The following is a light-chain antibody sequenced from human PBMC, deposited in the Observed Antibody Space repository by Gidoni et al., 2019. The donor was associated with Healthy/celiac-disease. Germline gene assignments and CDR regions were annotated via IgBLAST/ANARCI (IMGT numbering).Light chain of an antibody. CDR3: QQYDNLPLT. V-gene: IGKV1-33*01. CDR1: QDLSNY. CDR2: DAS. Sequence: DIQMTQSPSSLSASVGDRVTITCQASQDLSNYLNWYQQKPGKAPKLLIYDASNLETGVPSRFSGSGSGTDLTFTISSLQPEDTATYYCQQYDNLPLTFGGGTKVEIK. J-gene: IGKJ4*01.